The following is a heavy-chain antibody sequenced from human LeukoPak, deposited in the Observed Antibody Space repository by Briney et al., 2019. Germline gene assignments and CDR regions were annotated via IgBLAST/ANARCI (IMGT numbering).Heavy chain of an antibody. J-gene: IGHJ5*02. CDR1: GFTFSSYA. Sequence: GSLRLSCAASGFTFSSYAMHWVRQAPGKGLEGVAGISYDGSNKFYADSVKGRFTISRDNSKNTLYLQMNSLRAEDTAVYYCARDGAHYYGSGSWFDPWGQGTLVTVSS. CDR2: ISYDGSNK. CDR3: ARDGAHYYGSGSWFDP. D-gene: IGHD3-10*01. V-gene: IGHV3-30-3*01.